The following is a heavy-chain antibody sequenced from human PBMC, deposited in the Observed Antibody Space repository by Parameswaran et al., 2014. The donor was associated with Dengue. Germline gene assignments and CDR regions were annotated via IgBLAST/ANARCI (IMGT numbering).Heavy chain of an antibody. CDR3: ARPPKYGLYYIDV. V-gene: IGHV3-30*02. CDR2: VRFDGSNT. Sequence: WIRQPPGKGLEWVAFVRFDGSNTHSADSVKGRFTISRDNAKNTVYLQMNSLRFEDTAVYYCARPPKYGLYYIDVWGNGTTVTVSS. D-gene: IGHD2/OR15-2a*01. J-gene: IGHJ6*03.